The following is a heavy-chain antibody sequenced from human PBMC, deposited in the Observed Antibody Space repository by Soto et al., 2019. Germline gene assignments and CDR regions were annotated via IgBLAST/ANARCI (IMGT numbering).Heavy chain of an antibody. V-gene: IGHV3-48*02. CDR2: ISSSSSTI. CDR3: ARDRWELLSAFDI. CDR1: GFTISSYS. J-gene: IGHJ3*02. Sequence: PGGSLSLPSAASGFTISSYSMNWVRPAPGKGLEWVSYISSSSSTIYYADSVKGRFTISRDNAKNSLYLQMNSLRDEDTAVYYCARDRWELLSAFDIWGQGTMVTLSS. D-gene: IGHD1-26*01.